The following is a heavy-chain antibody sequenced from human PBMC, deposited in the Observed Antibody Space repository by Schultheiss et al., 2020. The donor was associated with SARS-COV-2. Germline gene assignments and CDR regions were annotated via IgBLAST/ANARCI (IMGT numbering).Heavy chain of an antibody. CDR2: ISYDGSHK. CDR1: GLILSNYA. J-gene: IGHJ4*02. Sequence: GGSLRLSCAGSGLILSNYAMHWVRQAPGKGLDWLAVISYDGSHKSHADSVKGRFTVSRDNAKKSLYLHMNSLRVEDTAIYYCARENRGMYAALDWWGQGTLVTVSS. CDR3: ARENRGMYAALDW. V-gene: IGHV3-30*04. D-gene: IGHD3/OR15-3a*01.